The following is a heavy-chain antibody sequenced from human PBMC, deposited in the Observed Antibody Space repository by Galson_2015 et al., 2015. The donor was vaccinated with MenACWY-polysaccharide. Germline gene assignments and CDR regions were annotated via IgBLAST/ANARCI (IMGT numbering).Heavy chain of an antibody. CDR3: AREGSRIVFHAFDT. V-gene: IGHV3-33*05. CDR1: GSRFSYSG. J-gene: IGHJ3*02. CDR2: IQNDGSEI. D-gene: IGHD2-15*01. Sequence: SLRLSCAASGSRFSYSGMHWVRQAPGKGLEWVAVIQNDGSEIVYADSVKGRFTIPRDNSKNTVFLEMNTLGAEDTAVYYCAREGSRIVFHAFDTWGQGTMVTVSS.